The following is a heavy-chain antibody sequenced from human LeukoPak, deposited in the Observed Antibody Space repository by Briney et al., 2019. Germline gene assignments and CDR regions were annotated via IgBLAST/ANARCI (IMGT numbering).Heavy chain of an antibody. Sequence: SETLSLTCTVSGGSISSSSYYWGWIRQPPGKGLEWIGSIYYSGSTYYNPSLKSRVTISVDTSKNQFSLKLSSVTAADTAVYYCASRITMVRGVRNWFDPWGQGTLVTVSS. J-gene: IGHJ5*02. D-gene: IGHD3-10*01. CDR1: GGSISSSSYY. V-gene: IGHV4-39*07. CDR3: ASRITMVRGVRNWFDP. CDR2: IYYSGST.